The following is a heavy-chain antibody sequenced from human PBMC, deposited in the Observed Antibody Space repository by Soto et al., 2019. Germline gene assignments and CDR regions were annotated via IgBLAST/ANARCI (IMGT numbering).Heavy chain of an antibody. CDR2: ISSSSSYI. CDR1: RFTFRSND. Sequence: GGSLRLSCAAGRFTFRSNDMNWVRQAPGKGLEWVSSISSSSSYIYYADSVKGRFTISRDNAKNSLYLQMNSLRAEDTAVYYCARGNYYYDSSGYYASWGQGTLVTVSS. D-gene: IGHD3-22*01. V-gene: IGHV3-21*01. J-gene: IGHJ5*02. CDR3: ARGNYYYDSSGYYAS.